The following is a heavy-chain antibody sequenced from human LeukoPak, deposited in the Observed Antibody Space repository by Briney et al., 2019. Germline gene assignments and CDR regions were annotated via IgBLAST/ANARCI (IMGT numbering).Heavy chain of an antibody. J-gene: IGHJ4*02. CDR2: IYYSGST. Sequence: SETLSLTCTVSGGSISSSSYYSGWIRQPPGKGLEWIGSIYYSGSTYYNPSLKSRVTISVDTSKNQSSLKLRSVTAADTAVYYCARQDILTGYGYFDYWGQGTLVTVSS. V-gene: IGHV4-39*01. CDR1: GGSISSSSYY. D-gene: IGHD3-9*01. CDR3: ARQDILTGYGYFDY.